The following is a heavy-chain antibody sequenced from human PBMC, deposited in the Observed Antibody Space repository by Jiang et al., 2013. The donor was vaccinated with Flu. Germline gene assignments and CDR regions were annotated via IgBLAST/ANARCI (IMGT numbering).Heavy chain of an antibody. V-gene: IGHV4-39*07. CDR1: GGSISSSSYY. J-gene: IGHJ4*02. CDR3: ARQLQIYFDY. CDR2: IYYSGST. D-gene: IGHD1-26*01. Sequence: CTVSGGSISSSSYYWGWIRQPPGKGLEWIGSIYYSGSTYYNPSLKSRVTISVDTSKNQFSLKLSSVTAADTAVYYCARQLQIYFDYWGQGTLVTVSS.